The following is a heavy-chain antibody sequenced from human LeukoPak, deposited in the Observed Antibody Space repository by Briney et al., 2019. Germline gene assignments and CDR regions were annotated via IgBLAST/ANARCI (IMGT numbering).Heavy chain of an antibody. Sequence: ASVKVSCKASGYTFTSYGISWVRQAPGQGLEWMGWISAYNGNTNYAPKLQGRVAMTTDTSTSTAYMELRSLRSDDTAVYYCARDPLAYCAGDCYHRFFDYWGQGTLVTVSS. J-gene: IGHJ4*02. D-gene: IGHD2-21*02. CDR1: GYTFTSYG. CDR2: ISAYNGNT. CDR3: ARDPLAYCAGDCYHRFFDY. V-gene: IGHV1-18*01.